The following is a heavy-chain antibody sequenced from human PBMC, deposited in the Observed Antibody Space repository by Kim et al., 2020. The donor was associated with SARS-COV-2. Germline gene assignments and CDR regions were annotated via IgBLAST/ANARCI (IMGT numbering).Heavy chain of an antibody. CDR2: FDPEDGET. D-gene: IGHD6-19*01. Sequence: ASVKVSCKVSGYTLTELSMHWVRQAPGKGLEWMGGFDPEDGETIYAQKFQGRVTMTEDTSTDTAYMELSSLRSEDTAVYYCATERGWLVRGDYYYGMDVWGQGTTVTVSS. CDR1: GYTLTELS. V-gene: IGHV1-24*01. CDR3: ATERGWLVRGDYYYGMDV. J-gene: IGHJ6*02.